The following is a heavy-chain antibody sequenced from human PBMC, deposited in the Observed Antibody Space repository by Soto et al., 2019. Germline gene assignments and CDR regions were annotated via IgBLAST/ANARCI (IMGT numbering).Heavy chain of an antibody. CDR2: IYWDDDK. CDR1: GFSLSTSGVG. Sequence: QITLKESGPTLVNPTQPLTLTCTFSGFSLSTSGVGVGWIRQPPGKALEWLALIYWDDDKRYSPSLKSRLTITKDTSKNQVVLTMTNMDPVDTATYYCAALSRVGGNSENYYGMDVWGQGTTVTVSS. V-gene: IGHV2-5*02. J-gene: IGHJ6*02. CDR3: AALSRVGGNSENYYGMDV. D-gene: IGHD2-21*02.